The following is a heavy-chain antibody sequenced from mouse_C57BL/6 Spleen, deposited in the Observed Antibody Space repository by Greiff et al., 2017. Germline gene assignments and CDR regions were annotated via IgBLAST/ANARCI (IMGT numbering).Heavy chain of an antibody. CDR2: IYPSDSET. J-gene: IGHJ4*01. D-gene: IGHD1-1*01. Sequence: QVQLQQPGAELVRPGSSVKLSCKASGYTFTSYWMDWVKQRPGQGLEWIGNIYPSDSETHYNQKFKDKATLTVDKSSSTAYMQLSSLTSGDSAVYYCARKGIYYGSSRGAMDYWGQGTSVTVSS. CDR3: ARKGIYYGSSRGAMDY. CDR1: GYTFTSYW. V-gene: IGHV1-61*01.